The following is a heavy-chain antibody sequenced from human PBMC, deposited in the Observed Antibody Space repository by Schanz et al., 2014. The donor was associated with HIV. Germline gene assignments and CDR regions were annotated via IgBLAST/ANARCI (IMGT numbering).Heavy chain of an antibody. J-gene: IGHJ3*02. Sequence: QVRLVQSGAGVKKPGASVRVSCKASGYTFSSNDINWVRQAPGQGLEWMGWMNPNSGVTEDAQKFQGRVTMTRDTSISTAYMEVSRLRSDDTAVYYCARDRGSISWMGRAFDIWGQGTMVTVSS. CDR3: ARDRGSISWMGRAFDI. V-gene: IGHV1-2*02. CDR1: GYTFSSND. D-gene: IGHD2-2*01. CDR2: MNPNSGVT.